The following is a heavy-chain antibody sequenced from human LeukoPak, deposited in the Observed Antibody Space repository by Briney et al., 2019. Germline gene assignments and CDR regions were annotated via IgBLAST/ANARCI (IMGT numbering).Heavy chain of an antibody. D-gene: IGHD1-1*01. Sequence: SETLSLTCAVSGSSVTSDYFWGGIRQPPGKGLEWIATIYHSWGIYFNPSLKSRVSISLDASKNEFSLRLTSLTAGDTAIYYCARNVTAGFFDYWGQGILVTVSS. CDR3: ARNVTAGFFDY. V-gene: IGHV4-38-2*01. CDR2: IYHSWGI. J-gene: IGHJ4*02. CDR1: GSSVTSDYF.